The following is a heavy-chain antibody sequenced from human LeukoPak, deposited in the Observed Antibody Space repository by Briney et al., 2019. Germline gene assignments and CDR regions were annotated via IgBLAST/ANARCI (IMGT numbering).Heavy chain of an antibody. J-gene: IGHJ4*02. CDR1: GFTFSSYV. CDR2: ISGSGGST. V-gene: IGHV3-23*01. Sequence: GGSLRLSCAASGFTFSSYVMSWVRQAPGKGLEWVSAISGSGGSTYYADSVKGQFTISRDNSKNTLHLQMNSVRVEDTAVYYCAKEKAEIGPLPFFDYWGQGTLVTVSS. CDR3: AKEKAEIGPLPFFDY. D-gene: IGHD1-26*01.